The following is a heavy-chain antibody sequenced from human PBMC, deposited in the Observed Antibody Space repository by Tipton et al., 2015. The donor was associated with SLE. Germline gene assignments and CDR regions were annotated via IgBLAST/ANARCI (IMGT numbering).Heavy chain of an antibody. Sequence: VQLVQSGAEVKKPGESLKIFCKASGYSLTTFRIAWVRQMPGKGLEWMGIIYPGDYPGDSNTIYSPSFQGQVTISADKSISTAYLQWSSLEASDTAMYYCASSPDSSSDYWGQGTLVTVSS. V-gene: IGHV5-51*03. CDR1: GYSLTTFR. J-gene: IGHJ4*02. D-gene: IGHD2-21*01. CDR2: IYPGDYPGDSNT. CDR3: ASSPDSSSDY.